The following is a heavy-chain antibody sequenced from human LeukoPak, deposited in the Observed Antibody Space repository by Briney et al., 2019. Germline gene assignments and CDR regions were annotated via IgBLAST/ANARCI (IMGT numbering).Heavy chain of an antibody. Sequence: ASVKVSCKASGYTFIGYYIHWVRQAPGKGLEWMGGFDPEDGETIYAQKFQGRVTMTEDTSTDTAYMELGSLRSEDTAVYYCATDLKSAPLGADAFDIWGQGTMVTVSS. CDR3: ATDLKSAPLGADAFDI. J-gene: IGHJ3*02. D-gene: IGHD3-10*01. V-gene: IGHV1-24*01. CDR1: GYTFIGYY. CDR2: FDPEDGET.